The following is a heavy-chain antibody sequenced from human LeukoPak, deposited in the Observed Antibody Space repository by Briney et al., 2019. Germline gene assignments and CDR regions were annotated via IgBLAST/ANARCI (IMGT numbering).Heavy chain of an antibody. CDR3: AKDGAVLDSSGEFGY. V-gene: IGHV3-30*18. D-gene: IGHD3-22*01. CDR2: ISYDGSNK. Sequence: GGSLRLSCAASGFTFSSYGMHWVRQAPGKGLEWVAVISYDGSNKYYADSVKGRFTISRDNSKNTLYLQMNSLRAEDTAVYYCAKDGAVLDSSGEFGYWGQGTLVTVSS. J-gene: IGHJ4*02. CDR1: GFTFSSYG.